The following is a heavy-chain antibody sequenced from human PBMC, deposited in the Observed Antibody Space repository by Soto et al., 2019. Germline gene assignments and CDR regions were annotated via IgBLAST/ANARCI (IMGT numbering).Heavy chain of an antibody. CDR3: ARVGTGAVAGRIT. CDR1: GGSISSYY. Sequence: QVQLQESGPGLVKPSETLSLTCTVSGGSISSYYWSWIRQPQGKGLEWIGYIYYSGSTNYNPSLKSRVTISVDTSKNQFSLKLSSVTAADTAVYYCARVGTGAVAGRITWGQGTLVTVSS. D-gene: IGHD6-19*01. J-gene: IGHJ4*02. CDR2: IYYSGST. V-gene: IGHV4-59*01.